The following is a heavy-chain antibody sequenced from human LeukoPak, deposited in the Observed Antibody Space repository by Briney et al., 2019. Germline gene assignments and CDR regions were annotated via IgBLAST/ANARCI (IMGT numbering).Heavy chain of an antibody. CDR3: AKTYYDILTGYRVKNYYYGMDV. CDR2: IYYSGST. J-gene: IGHJ6*02. Sequence: SETLSLTCTVSGGSISSYYWSWIRQPPGKGLEWIGYIYYSGSTNYNPSLKSRVTISVDTSKNQFSLKLSSVTAADTAVYYCAKTYYDILTGYRVKNYYYGMDVWGQGTTVTVSS. D-gene: IGHD3-9*01. V-gene: IGHV4-59*01. CDR1: GGSISSYY.